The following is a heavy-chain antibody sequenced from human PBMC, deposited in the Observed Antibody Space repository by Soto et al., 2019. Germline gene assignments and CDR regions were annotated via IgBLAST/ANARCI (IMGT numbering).Heavy chain of an antibody. CDR1: GYTYTVYY. V-gene: IGHV1-2*02. Sequence: ASVKVSCKASGYTYTVYYMHWVRQAPGQGLEWMGWINPKSGGTMYPQKFQGRVTMTWDTSISTAYMALTRLRSDDTAVYYCARDLAKGGGSAGFDYWGQGTLVTVSS. D-gene: IGHD1-26*01. J-gene: IGHJ4*02. CDR2: INPKSGGT. CDR3: ARDLAKGGGSAGFDY.